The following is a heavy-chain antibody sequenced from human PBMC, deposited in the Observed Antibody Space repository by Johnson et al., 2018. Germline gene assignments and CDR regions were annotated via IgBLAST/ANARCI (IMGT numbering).Heavy chain of an antibody. J-gene: IGHJ3*02. CDR1: GFTFSNYG. CDR3: VRERAPFEAFDI. V-gene: IGHV3-33*01. CDR2: IWSNGINK. Sequence: QVQLVQSGGGVVQPGRSLRLSCEASGFTFSNYGMHWVRQAPGRGLEWLAVIWSNGINKYYADSVKGRFGISRDNSKNTLFLQLNSLRAEDTAVYFCVRERAPFEAFDIWGQGTMVTVSS.